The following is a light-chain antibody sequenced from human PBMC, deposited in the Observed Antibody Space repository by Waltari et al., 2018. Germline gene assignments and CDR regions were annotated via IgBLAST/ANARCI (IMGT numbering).Light chain of an antibody. J-gene: IGKJ5*01. CDR2: GAS. CDR1: QRVTSGY. V-gene: IGKV3-20*01. Sequence: IVLTQSPGTLSSSPGERSTLSCRASQRVTSGYLAWYSQKPGQTPRLLIYGASTRATGIPDRFSGGGSGTDFTLTISRLEPEDVAVFYCQHYGTSRIPFGQGTRLEIK. CDR3: QHYGTSRIP.